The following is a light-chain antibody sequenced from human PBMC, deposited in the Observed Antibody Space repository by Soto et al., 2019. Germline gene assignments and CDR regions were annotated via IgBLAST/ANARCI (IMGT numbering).Light chain of an antibody. CDR1: QSVSSY. J-gene: IGKJ2*01. Sequence: EIVLTQSPATLSLSPGERATLSCRASQSVSSYLAWYQQKPGQAPRLLIYDASNRATGIPDRFSGSGSGTDFTLTISSLEPEDFAVYYCQHRSNWPRYTFGQGTKLEIK. V-gene: IGKV3-11*01. CDR2: DAS. CDR3: QHRSNWPRYT.